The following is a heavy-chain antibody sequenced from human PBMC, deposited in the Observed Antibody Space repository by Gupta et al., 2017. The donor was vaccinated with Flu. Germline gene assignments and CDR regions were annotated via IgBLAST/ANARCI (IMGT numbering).Heavy chain of an antibody. D-gene: IGHD1-26*01. J-gene: IGHJ5*02. Sequence: GKGLGLVEGIWYDGSNEHDADSVKGRFTISRDNFKNTVSLQMNSLRAEDTAVYYCAREGGHWPKYHGYNWFDPWGQGTLVTVSS. V-gene: IGHV3-33*01. CDR3: AREGGHWPKYHGYNWFDP. CDR2: IWYDGSNE.